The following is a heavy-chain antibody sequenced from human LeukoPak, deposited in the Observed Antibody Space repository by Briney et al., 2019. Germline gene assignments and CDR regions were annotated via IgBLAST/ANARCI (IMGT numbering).Heavy chain of an antibody. CDR1: GFTFGDYA. D-gene: IGHD2-21*01. CDR3: TRLPAYCGGDCTYYWMDV. V-gene: IGHV3-49*04. CDR2: IRSKAYGGTT. J-gene: IGHJ6*04. Sequence: GGSLRLSCTASGFTFGDYAMSWVRQAPGKGLEWVGFIRSKAYGGTTEYAASVKGRFTISRDDSKSIAYLQMNSLKTEDTAVYYCTRLPAYCGGDCTYYWMDVWGKGTTVTVSS.